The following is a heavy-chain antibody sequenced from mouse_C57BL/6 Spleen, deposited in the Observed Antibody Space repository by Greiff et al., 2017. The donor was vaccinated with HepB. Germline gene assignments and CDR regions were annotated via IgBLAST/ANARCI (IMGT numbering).Heavy chain of an antibody. J-gene: IGHJ2*01. CDR1: GYAFSSSW. Sequence: VQLQQSGPELVKPGASVKISCKASGYAFSSSWMNWVKQRPGKGLEWIGRIYPGDGDTNYNGKFKGKATLTADKSSSTAYMQLSSLTSEDSAVYCCARDDYDEDDFDYWGQGTTLTVSS. CDR2: IYPGDGDT. D-gene: IGHD2-4*01. V-gene: IGHV1-82*01. CDR3: ARDDYDEDDFDY.